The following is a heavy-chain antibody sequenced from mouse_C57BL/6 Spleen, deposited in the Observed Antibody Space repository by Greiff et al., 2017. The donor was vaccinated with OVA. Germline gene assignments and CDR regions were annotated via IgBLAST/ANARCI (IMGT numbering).Heavy chain of an antibody. D-gene: IGHD2-14*01. CDR2: IYPGDGDT. CDR1: GYAFSSYW. J-gene: IGHJ1*03. Sequence: QVQLKQSGAELVKPGASVKISCKASGYAFSSYWMNWVKQRPGKGLEWIGQIYPGDGDTNYNGKFKGKATLTADKSSSTAYMQLSSLTSEDSAVYFCAREGVRRKYFDVWGTGTTVTVSS. CDR3: AREGVRRKYFDV. V-gene: IGHV1-80*01.